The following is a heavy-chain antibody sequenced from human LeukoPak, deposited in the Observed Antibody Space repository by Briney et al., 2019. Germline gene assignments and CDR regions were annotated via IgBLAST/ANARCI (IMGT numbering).Heavy chain of an antibody. J-gene: IGHJ4*02. V-gene: IGHV3-23*01. CDR1: GFIFRRYA. Sequence: GGSLRLSCAASGFIFRRYAMNWVRQAPGKGLEWVSHISDSGGSTYYADSVKGRFTISRDHRRNMLYLQMDSLRVEDTAVYFCAGDMSFRGVPFDYWGQGALVTVSS. D-gene: IGHD3-10*01. CDR2: ISDSGGST. CDR3: AGDMSFRGVPFDY.